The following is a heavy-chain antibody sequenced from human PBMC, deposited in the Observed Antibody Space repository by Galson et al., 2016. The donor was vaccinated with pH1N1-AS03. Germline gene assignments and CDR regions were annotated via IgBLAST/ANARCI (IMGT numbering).Heavy chain of an antibody. V-gene: IGHV1-18*01. CDR1: GYTFTNYG. Sequence: SVKVSCKASGYTFTNYGISWMRQAPGQGLEYMGWIGTYTIYAQKFQGRVTMTTDTSTSTTYMELRSLRSDDTAVYYCARMEKRWGDAYDIWGQGTMVTVSS. J-gene: IGHJ3*02. D-gene: IGHD1-1*01. CDR3: ARMEKRWGDAYDI. CDR2: IGTYT.